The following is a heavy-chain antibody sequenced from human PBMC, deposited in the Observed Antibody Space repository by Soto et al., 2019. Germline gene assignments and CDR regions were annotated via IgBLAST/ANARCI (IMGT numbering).Heavy chain of an antibody. CDR2: INHSGST. V-gene: IGHV4-34*01. J-gene: IGHJ5*02. Sequence: SETLSLTCAVYGGSFSGYYWGWIRQPPGKGLEWIGEINHSGSTNYNPSLKSRVTISVDTSKNQFSLKLSSVTAADTAVYYCARGLHIAVAGTKGWFDPWGQGTLVTGSS. D-gene: IGHD6-19*01. CDR1: GGSFSGYY. CDR3: ARGLHIAVAGTKGWFDP.